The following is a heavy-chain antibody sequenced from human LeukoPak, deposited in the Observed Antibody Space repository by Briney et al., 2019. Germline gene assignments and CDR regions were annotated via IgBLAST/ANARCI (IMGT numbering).Heavy chain of an antibody. CDR2: IIPIFGTA. J-gene: IGHJ4*02. CDR3: ARGRFRLGELLA. V-gene: IGHV1-69*13. D-gene: IGHD3-10*01. Sequence: SVKVSCKASGGTFSSYAISWVRQAPGQGLEWMGGIIPIFGTANYAQKFQGRVTITADESTSTAYMELSSLRSEDTAVYYCARGRFRLGELLAWGRGTLVTVSS. CDR1: GGTFSSYA.